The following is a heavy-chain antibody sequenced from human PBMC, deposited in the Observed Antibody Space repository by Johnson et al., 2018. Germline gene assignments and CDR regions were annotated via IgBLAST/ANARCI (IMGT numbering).Heavy chain of an antibody. Sequence: QVQLQESGPGRVKPSETLSLTCSVSGVSIRNYYWSWIRQAPGKGLQWIGYIYYSGSTNYSPSLKSRLTISVDTSKNQVSLNLSSVTAADTAIYYCARQRGYYSHFDYWSQGTLVTVSS. CDR1: GVSIRNYY. CDR2: IYYSGST. CDR3: ARQRGYYSHFDY. D-gene: IGHD3-22*01. J-gene: IGHJ4*02. V-gene: IGHV4-59*08.